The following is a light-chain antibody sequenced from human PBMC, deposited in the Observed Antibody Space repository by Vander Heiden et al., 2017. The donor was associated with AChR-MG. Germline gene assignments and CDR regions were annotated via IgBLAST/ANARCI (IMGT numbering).Light chain of an antibody. CDR3: GTWDRSLSASP. CDR2: DNN. V-gene: IGLV1-51*01. CDR1: SSNIRSNY. J-gene: IGLJ2*01. Sequence: HSVLTQPPSITAAPGQTATISCPEHSSNIRSNYVSWYQQFPGTAPKLRIYDNNRRPSGTPDRFSGSKSGTSATLVITGLQTGDEAVYYCGTWDRSLSASPFGGGTKLTVL.